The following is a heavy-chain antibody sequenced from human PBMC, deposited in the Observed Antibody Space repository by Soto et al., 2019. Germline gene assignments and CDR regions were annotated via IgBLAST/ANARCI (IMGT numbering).Heavy chain of an antibody. D-gene: IGHD6-19*01. CDR3: ARDMYSSDYFVKWFEP. V-gene: IGHV3-30-3*01. Sequence: QVRLVESGGGVVQPGRSLRLSCTASGFSFSSYAMYWFRQPPGKGLDWVAVISHDRINKHYADSVKGPVTVSRDNSNHSLDLQLNSLRGEDTAMYYSARDMYSSDYFVKWFEPWGQGTLVTVSS. CDR2: ISHDRINK. J-gene: IGHJ5*02. CDR1: GFSFSSYA.